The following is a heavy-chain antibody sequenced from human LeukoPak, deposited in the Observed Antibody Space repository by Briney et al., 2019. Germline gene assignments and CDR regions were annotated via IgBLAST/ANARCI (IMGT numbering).Heavy chain of an antibody. CDR3: ARDYGSGYSYGYLG. CDR1: GYTFTGYY. J-gene: IGHJ4*02. V-gene: IGHV1-2*02. D-gene: IGHD5-18*01. CDR2: INPNSGGT. Sequence: ASVKVSCKASGYTFTGYYMHWVRQAPGQGLEWMGWINPNSGGTNYAQKFQGRVTMTRDTSISTAYMELSRLRSDDTAVYYCARDYGSGYSYGYLGWGQGTLVTVSS.